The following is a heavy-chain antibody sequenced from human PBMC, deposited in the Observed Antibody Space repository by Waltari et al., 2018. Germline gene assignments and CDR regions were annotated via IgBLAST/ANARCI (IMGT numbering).Heavy chain of an antibody. J-gene: IGHJ4*02. Sequence: QVQLQQWGAGPLKPSETLSLTCAVYGGSFSGYYWSWIRQPPGKGLEWIGEINHSGSPTYNPSLKSRFTISVDTSKNQFSLKLSTVTAADTAVYYCARGGTYYDFWSGLRPYYFDYWGQGTLVTVSS. CDR2: INHSGSP. CDR3: ARGGTYYDFWSGLRPYYFDY. CDR1: GGSFSGYY. V-gene: IGHV4-34*01. D-gene: IGHD3-3*01.